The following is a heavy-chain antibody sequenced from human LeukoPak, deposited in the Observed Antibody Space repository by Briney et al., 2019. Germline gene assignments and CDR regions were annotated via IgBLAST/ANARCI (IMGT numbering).Heavy chain of an antibody. V-gene: IGHV6-1*01. CDR2: TYFRSTWYS. J-gene: IGHJ5*02. Sequence: SQTLSLTCAISGDSVSSNSATWNWIRQSPSRGLEWLGRTYFRSTWYSVYAASVRSRISITSDTSKNQFSLQLKSVTPEDTAVYYCARGPGVLDPWGQGTLVSVSS. D-gene: IGHD3-3*01. CDR3: ARGPGVLDP. CDR1: GDSVSSNSAT.